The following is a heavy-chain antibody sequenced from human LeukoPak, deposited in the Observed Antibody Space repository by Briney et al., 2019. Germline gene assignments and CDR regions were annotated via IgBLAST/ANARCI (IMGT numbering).Heavy chain of an antibody. D-gene: IGHD2-21*01. CDR3: ARFAEVYYYVDV. J-gene: IGHJ6*03. CDR2: IRSYSSYI. Sequence: GGSLRPSCAASGFTLDNYNFNWVRQAPGKGLEWVASIRSYSSYIHYADSVKGRFTISRDDAKKSLYLQMNSLRAEDTAVYFCARFAEVYYYVDVWGTGTTVIVSS. CDR1: GFTLDNYN. V-gene: IGHV3-21*01.